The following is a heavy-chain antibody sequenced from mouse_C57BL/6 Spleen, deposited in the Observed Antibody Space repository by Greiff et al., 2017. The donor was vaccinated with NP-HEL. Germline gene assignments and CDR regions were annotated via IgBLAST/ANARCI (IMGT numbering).Heavy chain of an antibody. J-gene: IGHJ2*01. Sequence: VKLQQPGAELVKPGASVKLSCKASGYTFTSYWMHWVKQRPGQGLEWIGMIHPNSGSTNYNEKFKSKATLTVDKSSSTAYMQLSSLTSEDSAVYYCARGGRQGNFDYWGQGTTLTVSS. D-gene: IGHD3-2*01. CDR3: ARGGRQGNFDY. V-gene: IGHV1-64*01. CDR2: IHPNSGST. CDR1: GYTFTSYW.